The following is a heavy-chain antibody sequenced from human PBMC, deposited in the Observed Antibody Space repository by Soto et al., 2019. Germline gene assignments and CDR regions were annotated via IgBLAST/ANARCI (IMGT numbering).Heavy chain of an antibody. Sequence: SETLSLTCTVSGGSISSGDYYWSWIRQPPGKGLEWIGYIYYSGSTYYNPSLKSRVTISVDTSKNQFSLKLSSVTAADTAVYYCARASHSAIVGDRWFVYWGQGTLVTVSS. CDR1: GGSISSGDYY. CDR3: ARASHSAIVGDRWFVY. CDR2: IYYSGST. V-gene: IGHV4-30-4*01. J-gene: IGHJ4*02. D-gene: IGHD1-26*01.